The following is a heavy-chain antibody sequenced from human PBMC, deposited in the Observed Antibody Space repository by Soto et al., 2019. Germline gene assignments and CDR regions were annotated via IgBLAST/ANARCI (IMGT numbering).Heavy chain of an antibody. D-gene: IGHD5-12*01. CDR2: ISGSGGST. J-gene: IGHJ4*02. CDR1: GFTFNYYA. CDR3: AKDGGGFSGYNPFDY. Sequence: GGSLRLSCAASGFTFNYYAMSWVRQAPGKGLEWVSAISGSGGSTYSADSVKGRFTISKDTSVNTLYLQMNNLRAEDTGVYYCAKDGGGFSGYNPFDYWGQGTLVTVSS. V-gene: IGHV3-23*01.